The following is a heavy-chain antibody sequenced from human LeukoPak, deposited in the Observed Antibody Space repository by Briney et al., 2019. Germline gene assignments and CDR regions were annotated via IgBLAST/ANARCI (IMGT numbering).Heavy chain of an antibody. CDR2: ISSNGGST. D-gene: IGHD3-10*01. CDR3: ARAPITMVRGVISYFDY. J-gene: IGHJ4*02. V-gene: IGHV3-64*01. CDR1: GFTFSSYA. Sequence: GGSLRLSCAASGFTFSSYAMHWVRQAPGKGLEYVSAISSNGGSTYYANSVKGRFTISRDNSKNTLYLQMGSLRAEDMAVYYCARAPITMVRGVISYFDYWGQGTLVTVSS.